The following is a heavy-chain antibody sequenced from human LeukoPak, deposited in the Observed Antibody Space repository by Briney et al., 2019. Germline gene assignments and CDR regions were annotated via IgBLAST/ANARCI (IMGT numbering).Heavy chain of an antibody. Sequence: ASVKVSCKASGGTFSSYAISWVRQAPGQGLEWMGGIIPIFGTANYAQKFQGRVTITADESTSTAYMELSSLRSEDTAVYYCARDHYGSGSNDNWFDPWGQGTLVTVSS. J-gene: IGHJ5*02. CDR3: ARDHYGSGSNDNWFDP. V-gene: IGHV1-69*13. CDR1: GGTFSSYA. D-gene: IGHD3-10*01. CDR2: IIPIFGTA.